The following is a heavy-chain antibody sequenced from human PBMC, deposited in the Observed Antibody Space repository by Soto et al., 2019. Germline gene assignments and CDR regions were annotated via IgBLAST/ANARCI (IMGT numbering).Heavy chain of an antibody. D-gene: IGHD6-19*01. J-gene: IGHJ4*02. V-gene: IGHV4-39*02. CDR2: IYYGGRT. Sequence: SETLSLTCTVSGGSISSSGYYWGWIRQPPGKGLQWIGSIYYGGRTYYNPSLKSRVTISVDTSKNQFSLQLSSVTAADTAMFYCARESLGIKVPGVIDSWGQGTLVTVSS. CDR1: GGSISSSGYY. CDR3: ARESLGIKVPGVIDS.